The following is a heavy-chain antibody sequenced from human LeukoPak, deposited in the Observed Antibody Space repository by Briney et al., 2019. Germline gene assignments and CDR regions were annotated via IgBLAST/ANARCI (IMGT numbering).Heavy chain of an antibody. D-gene: IGHD6-13*01. Sequence: GGSLRLSCSASGFTFNKYALHWVRQAPGKGLEYVSGINSDGGSTYYADSVEGRFTISRDNSRNTLYLQMNSLRAEDTAIYYCAKGAASTLGFDPWGQGTLVTVSS. CDR1: GFTFNKYA. J-gene: IGHJ5*02. V-gene: IGHV3-64*04. CDR2: INSDGGST. CDR3: AKGAASTLGFDP.